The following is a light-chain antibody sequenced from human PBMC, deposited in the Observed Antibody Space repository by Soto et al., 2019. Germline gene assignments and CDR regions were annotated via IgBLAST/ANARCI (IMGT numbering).Light chain of an antibody. CDR3: PVWDITTDHYV. CDR2: YDS. CDR1: NIGSKR. Sequence: SYELTQPPSVSVAPEKTARLTCGGDNIGSKRVHWYRQKPGQAPVLVIYYDSDRPSGIPERFSGSNSGNTATLTINRVEAGDESDYYWPVWDITTDHYVFGTGTKVTVL. V-gene: IGLV3-21*04. J-gene: IGLJ1*01.